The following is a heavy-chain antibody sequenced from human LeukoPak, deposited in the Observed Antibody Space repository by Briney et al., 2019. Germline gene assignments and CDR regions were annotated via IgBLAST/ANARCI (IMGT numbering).Heavy chain of an antibody. CDR2: IWYDGSNK. CDR1: GFTFSSYG. D-gene: IGHD5-12*01. CDR3: ARDRNSGYSGYAFDC. V-gene: IGHV3-33*01. Sequence: GGSLRLSCAASGFTFSSYGMHWVRQAPGRGLEWVTIIWYDGSNKYYADSVKGRFTISRDNAKNSLYLQMNSLRAEDTAVYYCARDRNSGYSGYAFDCWGQGTLVTVSS. J-gene: IGHJ4*02.